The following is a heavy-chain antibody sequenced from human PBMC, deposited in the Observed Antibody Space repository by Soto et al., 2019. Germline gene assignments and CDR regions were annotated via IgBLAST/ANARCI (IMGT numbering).Heavy chain of an antibody. V-gene: IGHV3-30*18. CDR3: AKARPTMILDY. CDR2: ISYDESNK. Sequence: QVQLVESGGGVVQPGRSLKLSCAASGFTFSSYDMHWVRQAPGKGLEWVAVISYDESNKYYADSVKGRFTISRDNSKNTLYLQMNSLRAEDTAVYYCAKARPTMILDYWCQGTLLTVSS. J-gene: IGHJ4*02. CDR1: GFTFSSYD. D-gene: IGHD3-22*01.